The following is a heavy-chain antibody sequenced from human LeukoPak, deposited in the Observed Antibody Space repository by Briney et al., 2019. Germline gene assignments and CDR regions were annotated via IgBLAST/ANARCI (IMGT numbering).Heavy chain of an antibody. J-gene: IGHJ4*02. CDR2: LHYSGST. CDR1: GGSISTYY. Sequence: SETLSLTCIVSGGSISTYYWSWIRQPPGKGPEWIGHLHYSGSTNYNPSLKSRVTISIDTSKNQFSLNLRSVTAADTAVYYCARVPDTSHYFYYFDHWGQGTLVTVSS. V-gene: IGHV4-59*01. D-gene: IGHD1-26*01. CDR3: ARVPDTSHYFYYFDH.